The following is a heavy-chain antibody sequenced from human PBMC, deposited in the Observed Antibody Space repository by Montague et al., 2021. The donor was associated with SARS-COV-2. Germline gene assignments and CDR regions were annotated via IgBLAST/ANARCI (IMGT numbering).Heavy chain of an antibody. V-gene: IGHV4-39*07. CDR2: VYYSGST. J-gene: IGHJ3*02. CDR3: ARGGILNRACDI. Sequence: SETLSLTCTVSGGSISSSSYCRGWIRQPPGKGLEWIGSVYYSGSTYYNPSLKSRVTISVHTPKNQFSLNLSSVTAADTAVYYCARGGILNRACDIWGQGTMVTVSS. CDR1: GGSISSSSYC.